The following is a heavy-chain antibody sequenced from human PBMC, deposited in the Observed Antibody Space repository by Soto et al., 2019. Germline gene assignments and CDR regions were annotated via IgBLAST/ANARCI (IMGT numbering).Heavy chain of an antibody. Sequence: EVQLVESGGGLVKPGGSLRLSCAVSGFSLTDVWMNWVRQAPGKGLEWVGRIKSKTAGGTTDYAAPVKGRFTILRDDSKNPLDLQMDSLITEDTAVYFCSHGYGQYFNSWGQGTLVTVSS. CDR1: GFSLTDVW. D-gene: IGHD5-18*01. CDR2: IKSKTAGGTT. V-gene: IGHV3-15*07. J-gene: IGHJ4*02. CDR3: SHGYGQYFNS.